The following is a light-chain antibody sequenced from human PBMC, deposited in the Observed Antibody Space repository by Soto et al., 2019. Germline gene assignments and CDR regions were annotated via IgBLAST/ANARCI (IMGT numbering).Light chain of an antibody. Sequence: QSALTQPPSVSAAPGQRVTISCSGTSSNIGNNYVSWYQQLPGTAPKILIYDNDKRPSGIPDRFSGSKSGTSATLGITGLQTGDEADYYCGTWDSSTRVFGGGTKVTVL. CDR2: DND. CDR1: SSNIGNNY. J-gene: IGLJ2*01. V-gene: IGLV1-51*01. CDR3: GTWDSSTRV.